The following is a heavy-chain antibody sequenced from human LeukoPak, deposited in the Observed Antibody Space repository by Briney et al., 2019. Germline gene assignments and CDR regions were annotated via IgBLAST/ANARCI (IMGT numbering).Heavy chain of an antibody. CDR3: ARRGRLYYDSSGYLYYFDY. D-gene: IGHD3-22*01. CDR2: IYYSGST. J-gene: IGHJ4*02. Sequence: PSETLSLTCTVSGGSISIYYWSWIRQPPGEGLEWIVYIYYSGSTNYNPSLNSRVTISVDTSKNQFSLKLSSVTAADTAVFYCARRGRLYYDSSGYLYYFDYWGQGTLVTVSS. CDR1: GGSISIYY. V-gene: IGHV4-59*01.